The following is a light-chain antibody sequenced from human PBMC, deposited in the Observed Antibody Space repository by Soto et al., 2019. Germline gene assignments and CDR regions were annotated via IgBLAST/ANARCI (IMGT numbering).Light chain of an antibody. Sequence: EIVLTQSPGTLSLSQGERATLSCRASQSLSTGYLAWYQQKPGQAPRLLIYAASTRATGIPDRFSGSGSGTDFNLTISRLGPEDFAVYYCQQYDSSSYTFGQGTKLEIK. CDR2: AAS. J-gene: IGKJ2*01. V-gene: IGKV3-20*01. CDR3: QQYDSSSYT. CDR1: QSLSTGY.